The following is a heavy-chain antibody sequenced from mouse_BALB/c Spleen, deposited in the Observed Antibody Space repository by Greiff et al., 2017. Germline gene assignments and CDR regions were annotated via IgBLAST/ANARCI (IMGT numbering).Heavy chain of an antibody. Sequence: DVKLVESGGGLVQPGGSLTLSCAASGFAFSRYWMSWVRQAPGKGLEWIGEINPDSSTINYTPSLKGKFIISRDNAKNTLYLQMSKVRSEDTALYYCARIYYGNVGAMDYWGQGTSVTVSS. CDR3: ARIYYGNVGAMDY. J-gene: IGHJ4*01. V-gene: IGHV4-1*02. CDR2: INPDSSTI. CDR1: GFAFSRYW. D-gene: IGHD2-1*01.